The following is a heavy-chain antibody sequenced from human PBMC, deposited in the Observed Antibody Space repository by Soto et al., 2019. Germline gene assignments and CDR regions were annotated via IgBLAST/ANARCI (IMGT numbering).Heavy chain of an antibody. CDR2: INHSGST. CDR1: GGSFSGYY. CDR3: ASTIGKNNWFDP. J-gene: IGHJ5*02. Sequence: LSLTCAVYGGSFSGYYWSWIRQPPGKGLEWIGEINHSGSTNYNPSLKSRVTISVDTSKNQFSLKLSSVTAADTAVYYCASTIGKNNWFDPWGQGTLVTVSS. V-gene: IGHV4-34*01.